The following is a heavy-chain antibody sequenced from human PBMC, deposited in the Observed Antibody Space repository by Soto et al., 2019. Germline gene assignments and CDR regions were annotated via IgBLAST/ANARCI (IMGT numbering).Heavy chain of an antibody. CDR3: ASFYFAPESDY. J-gene: IGHJ4*02. V-gene: IGHV3-48*01. D-gene: IGHD3-10*01. CDR2: ISSSSSTI. Sequence: GGFLRLSCAASGFTFSSYSMNWVRQAPGKGLEWVSYISSSSSTIYYADSVKGRFTISSDNAKNSLYLQMNSLRAEDTAVYYWASFYFAPESDYWGQGTLVNVSS. CDR1: GFTFSSYS.